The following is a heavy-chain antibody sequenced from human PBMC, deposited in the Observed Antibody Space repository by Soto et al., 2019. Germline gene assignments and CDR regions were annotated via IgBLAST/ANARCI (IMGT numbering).Heavy chain of an antibody. CDR1: GGSISSGDYY. V-gene: IGHV4-30-4*01. Sequence: SETLSLTCTVSGGSISSGDYYWSWIRQPPGKGLEWIGYIYYSGSTYYNPSLKSRVTISVDTSKNQFSLKLSSVTAADTAVYYCARERDDILTGSVDAFDIWGEGTMVTVS. J-gene: IGHJ3*02. CDR3: ARERDDILTGSVDAFDI. CDR2: IYYSGST. D-gene: IGHD3-9*01.